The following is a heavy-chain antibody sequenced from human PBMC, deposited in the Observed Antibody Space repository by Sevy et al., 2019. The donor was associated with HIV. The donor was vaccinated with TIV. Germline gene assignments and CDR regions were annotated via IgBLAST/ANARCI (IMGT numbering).Heavy chain of an antibody. CDR1: GFTFSSYA. CDR2: ISGSGGST. D-gene: IGHD3-22*01. V-gene: IGHV3-23*01. CDR3: AKVAGGSGYYNDF. Sequence: GGSLRLSCAASGFTFSSYAMSWVRQAPGKGLEWVSAISGSGGSTYNADSVKGRFTISRDNSKNTLYLQMNSLRAEDTAVYYCAKVAGGSGYYNDFWGQRTLVTVSS. J-gene: IGHJ4*02.